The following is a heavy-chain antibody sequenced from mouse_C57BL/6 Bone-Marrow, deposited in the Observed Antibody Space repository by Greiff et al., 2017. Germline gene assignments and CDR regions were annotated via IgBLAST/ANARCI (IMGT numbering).Heavy chain of an antibody. CDR2: IDPSDSYT. J-gene: IGHJ1*03. CDR3: AYEYDGNWYFDV. D-gene: IGHD2-4*01. Sequence: QVQLQQPGAELVMPGASVKLSCKASGFTFTSYWMHWVKQRPGQGLEWIGEIDPSDSYTNYTQKFKGQSTLTVDKSSSTAYMQLSSLTSADSAVYYCAYEYDGNWYFDVWGTGTTGTVSS. CDR1: GFTFTSYW. V-gene: IGHV1-69*01.